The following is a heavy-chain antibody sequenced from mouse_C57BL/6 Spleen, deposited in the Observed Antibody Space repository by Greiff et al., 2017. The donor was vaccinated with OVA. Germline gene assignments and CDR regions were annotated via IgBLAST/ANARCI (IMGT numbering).Heavy chain of an antibody. Sequence: EVQLQQSGPGLVKPSQSLSLTCSVTGYSITSGYYWNWIRQFPGNKLEWMGYISYDGSNNYNPSLKNRISITRDTSKNQFFLKLNSVTTEDTATYYCARDRENPGYFDYWGQGTTLTVSS. CDR3: ARDRENPGYFDY. V-gene: IGHV3-6*01. J-gene: IGHJ2*01. CDR1: GYSITSGYY. CDR2: ISYDGSN.